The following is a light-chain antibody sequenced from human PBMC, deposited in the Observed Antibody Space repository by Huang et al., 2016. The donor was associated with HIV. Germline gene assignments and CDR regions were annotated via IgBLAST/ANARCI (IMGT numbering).Light chain of an antibody. CDR2: GAS. J-gene: IGKJ1*01. CDR1: QSISSN. CDR3: QQYNNWPRT. Sequence: EIVMTQSPATLSVSPGDRATLSCRASQSISSNLAWYQQKPGQAPRLLIDGASPRATGIPARFSGSGSGTEFTLTISGLQSQDFAVYYCQQYNNWPRTFGQGTKVEIK. V-gene: IGKV3-15*01.